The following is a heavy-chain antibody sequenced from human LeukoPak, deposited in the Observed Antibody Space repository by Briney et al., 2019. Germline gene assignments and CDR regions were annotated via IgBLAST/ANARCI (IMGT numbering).Heavy chain of an antibody. CDR3: ASSLVDTAMVIGTN. V-gene: IGHV3-33*01. J-gene: IGHJ4*02. CDR1: GFTFSSYG. Sequence: PGGSLRLSCAASGFTFSSYGMHWVRQAPGKGLEWVAVIRYDGSNKYYADSVKGRFTISRDNSKNTLYLQMNSLRAEDTAVYYCASSLVDTAMVIGTNWGQGTLVTVSS. D-gene: IGHD5-18*01. CDR2: IRYDGSNK.